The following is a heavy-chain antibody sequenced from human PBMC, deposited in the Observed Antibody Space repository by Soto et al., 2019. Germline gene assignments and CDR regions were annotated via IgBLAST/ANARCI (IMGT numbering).Heavy chain of an antibody. Sequence: QVQLVQSGAEVKKPGASVKVSCKASGYTFTSQYIHWVRQAPGQGLEWMGTINPSYGSTDDAQKFQGRVTMTSDTSTSTVYMELTSLRSDDTAVYYCARDDSSGYYFPDVWGQGTTVTVSS. V-gene: IGHV1-46*01. CDR1: GYTFTSQY. CDR2: INPSYGST. D-gene: IGHD3-22*01. CDR3: ARDDSSGYYFPDV. J-gene: IGHJ6*02.